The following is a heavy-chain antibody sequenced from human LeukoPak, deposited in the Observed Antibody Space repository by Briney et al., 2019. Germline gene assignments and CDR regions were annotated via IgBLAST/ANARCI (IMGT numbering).Heavy chain of an antibody. Sequence: GGSLRLSCAASGFTFSSYSMNWVRQAPGKGLEWVSSISSSSSYIYYADSVKGRFTISRDSAKNSLYLQMNSLRAEDTAVYYCARLSSASIAAAAPFDYWGQGTLVTVSS. D-gene: IGHD6-13*01. V-gene: IGHV3-21*01. CDR1: GFTFSSYS. CDR2: ISSSSSYI. CDR3: ARLSSASIAAAAPFDY. J-gene: IGHJ4*02.